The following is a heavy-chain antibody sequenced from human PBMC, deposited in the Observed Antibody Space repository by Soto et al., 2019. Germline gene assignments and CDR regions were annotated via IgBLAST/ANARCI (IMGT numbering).Heavy chain of an antibody. Sequence: QVQLVQSGAEVKKPGSSVKVSCKASGGTFSNYPISWVRQAPGQGLEWMGGIIPIFGTVNYAQKFQGRVTLTXGXSXXTAYMELSSLRSEDTAVYYCARGNHRWLQLWYFDLWGRGTLVTVSS. CDR1: GGTFSNYP. D-gene: IGHD5-12*01. J-gene: IGHJ2*01. CDR2: IIPIFGTV. V-gene: IGHV1-69*05. CDR3: ARGNHRWLQLWYFDL.